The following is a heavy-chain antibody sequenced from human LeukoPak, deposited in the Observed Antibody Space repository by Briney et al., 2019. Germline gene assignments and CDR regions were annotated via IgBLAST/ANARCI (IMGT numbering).Heavy chain of an antibody. CDR1: GFIFDDYT. V-gene: IGHV3-43*01. CDR3: AKNLGSGWFFPFDS. CDR2: ISWDGGTT. Sequence: GGSLRLSCAASGFIFDDYTMYWVRQAPGKGLEWVSLISWDGGTTYYADSVKGRFTISRDNSKNSLYLQMNSLRTEDTALYYCAKNLGSGWFFPFDSWGQGTLVTVSS. D-gene: IGHD6-19*01. J-gene: IGHJ4*02.